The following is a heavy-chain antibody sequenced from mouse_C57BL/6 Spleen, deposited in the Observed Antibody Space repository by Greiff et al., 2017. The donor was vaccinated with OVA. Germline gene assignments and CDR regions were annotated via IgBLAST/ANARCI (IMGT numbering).Heavy chain of an antibody. CDR2: INPNYGTT. CDR3: ARGGTRGYFDY. Sequence: VQLQQSGPEPVKPGASVKISCKASGYSFTDYNMNWVKQSNGKSLEWIGVINPNYGTTSYNQKFKGNATLTVDQSSSTAYMQLNSLASEDSAIYYCARGGTRGYFDYWGQGTTLTVSS. J-gene: IGHJ2*01. D-gene: IGHD3-3*01. V-gene: IGHV1-39*01. CDR1: GYSFTDYN.